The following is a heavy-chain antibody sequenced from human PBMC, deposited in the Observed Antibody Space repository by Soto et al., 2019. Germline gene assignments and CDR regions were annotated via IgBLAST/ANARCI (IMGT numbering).Heavy chain of an antibody. Sequence: QVQLVESGGGVVQPGRSLRLSCAASGFTFSSYAMHWVRQAPGKGLEWVAVISYDGSNKYYADSVKGRFTISRDNSKNTLYLQMNRLRAEDTAVYYCARDLGTIFGVVKAPYYYYGMDVWGQGTTVTVSS. V-gene: IGHV3-30-3*01. CDR1: GFTFSSYA. CDR2: ISYDGSNK. CDR3: ARDLGTIFGVVKAPYYYYGMDV. J-gene: IGHJ6*02. D-gene: IGHD3-3*01.